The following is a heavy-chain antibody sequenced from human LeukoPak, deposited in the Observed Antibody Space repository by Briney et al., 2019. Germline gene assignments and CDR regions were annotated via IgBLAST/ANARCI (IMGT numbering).Heavy chain of an antibody. D-gene: IGHD1-26*01. J-gene: IGHJ4*02. V-gene: IGHV4-39*01. CDR1: GGFISSNSYY. Sequence: SETLSLTCTVSGGFISSNSYYWGWIRQPPGKGLEWIGSICYSGSTYYNPSLKSRVTLSVDTSKNQFSLKLTSVTAADTAVYYCARLGGSYAGIDYWGQGTLVTGPS. CDR2: ICYSGST. CDR3: ARLGGSYAGIDY.